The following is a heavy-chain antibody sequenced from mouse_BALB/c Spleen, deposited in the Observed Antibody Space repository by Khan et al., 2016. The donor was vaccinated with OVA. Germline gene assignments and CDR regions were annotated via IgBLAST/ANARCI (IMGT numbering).Heavy chain of an antibody. D-gene: IGHD1-1*01. CDR3: ARRGLRWDFDY. V-gene: IGHV1-7*01. J-gene: IGHJ2*01. CDR2: INPSTGYP. Sequence: VQLQQSGAELAKPGASVKMSCKASGYTFINYWILWVKQRPGQGLEWIGYINPSTGYPESNQNFKDKATLTADKSSSTAYMQLSSLTSEDSAVYYCARRGLRWDFDYWGQGTTLTVSS. CDR1: GYTFINYW.